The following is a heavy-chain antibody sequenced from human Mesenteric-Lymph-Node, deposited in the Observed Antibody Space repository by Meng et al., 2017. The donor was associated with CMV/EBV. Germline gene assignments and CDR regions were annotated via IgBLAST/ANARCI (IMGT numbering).Heavy chain of an antibody. V-gene: IGHV3-33*06. D-gene: IGHD5-24*01. CDR2: IWYDGSNK. Sequence: GGSLRLSCAASGFTFSSYGMHWVRQAPGKGLEWVAVIWYDGSNKDYADSVTGRVTISRDNSKNMLDLQMNNLRAENTAIYYCVKKIKDWGRGTLVTVSS. J-gene: IGHJ4*02. CDR3: VKKIKD. CDR1: GFTFSSYG.